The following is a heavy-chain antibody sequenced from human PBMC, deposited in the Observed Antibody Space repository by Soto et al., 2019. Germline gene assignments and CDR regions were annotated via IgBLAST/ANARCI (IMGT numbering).Heavy chain of an antibody. CDR2: ISTGSSYI. D-gene: IGHD4-17*01. Sequence: GGSLRLSCAASGFTFSSYXMNWVRQAPGKGLEWVSFISTGSSYIYYADSVKGRFTISRDNAKNSLYLQMNSLGADDTAVYYCARDSVYGGNPPPFDYWGQGTLVTVSS. CDR1: GFTFSSYX. V-gene: IGHV3-21*01. CDR3: ARDSVYGGNPPPFDY. J-gene: IGHJ4*02.